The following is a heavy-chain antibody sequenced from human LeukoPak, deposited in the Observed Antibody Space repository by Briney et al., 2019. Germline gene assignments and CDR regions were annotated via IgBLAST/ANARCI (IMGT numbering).Heavy chain of an antibody. CDR1: GDSISYYY. CDR3: ARGPHSYDSSGAFDI. D-gene: IGHD3-22*01. V-gene: IGHV4-4*08. J-gene: IGHJ3*02. Sequence: SETLSLTCTVSGDSISYYYWSWIRQPPGKGLEWIGRISSSGSTNYNPSLKSRVTISVDTSKNQFSLKLSSVTAADTAVYFCARGPHSYDSSGAFDIWGQGTMVTVSS. CDR2: ISSSGST.